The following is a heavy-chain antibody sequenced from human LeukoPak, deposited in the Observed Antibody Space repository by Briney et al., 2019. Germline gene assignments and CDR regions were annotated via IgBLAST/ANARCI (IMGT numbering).Heavy chain of an antibody. J-gene: IGHJ3*02. D-gene: IGHD6-6*01. V-gene: IGHV4-39*07. Sequence: SETLSLTCTVSGGSISSSSYYWGWIRQPPGKGLEWIGSIYYSGSTYYNPSLKSRVTISVDKSKNQFSLKLSSVTAADTAVYYCARNSIAARPVTAFDIWGQGTMVTVSS. CDR3: ARNSIAARPVTAFDI. CDR1: GGSISSSSYY. CDR2: IYYSGST.